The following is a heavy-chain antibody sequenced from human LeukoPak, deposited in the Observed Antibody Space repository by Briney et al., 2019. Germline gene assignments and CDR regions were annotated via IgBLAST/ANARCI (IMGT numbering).Heavy chain of an antibody. CDR2: FDPEDGET. CDR3: ATDLAAAGNFYFDY. Sequence: GASVKVSCKVSGYTLTELSMHWVRQAPGKGLEWRGGFDPEDGETIYAQKFQGRVTMTEDTSTDTAYMELSSLRSEDTAVYYCATDLAAAGNFYFDYWGQGTLVTVSS. J-gene: IGHJ4*02. D-gene: IGHD6-13*01. V-gene: IGHV1-24*01. CDR1: GYTLTELS.